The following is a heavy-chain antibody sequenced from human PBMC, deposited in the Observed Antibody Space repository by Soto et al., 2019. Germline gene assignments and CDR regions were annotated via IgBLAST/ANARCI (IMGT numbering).Heavy chain of an antibody. J-gene: IGHJ6*02. V-gene: IGHV3-30*18. Sequence: RLSCAASGFTFSSYGMHWVRQAPGKGLEWVAVISYDGSNKYYADSVKGRFTISRDNSKNTLYLQMNSLRAEDTAVYYCAKDSVAARPPHYYGMDVWGQGTTVTVSS. CDR1: GFTFSSYG. D-gene: IGHD6-6*01. CDR3: AKDSVAARPPHYYGMDV. CDR2: ISYDGSNK.